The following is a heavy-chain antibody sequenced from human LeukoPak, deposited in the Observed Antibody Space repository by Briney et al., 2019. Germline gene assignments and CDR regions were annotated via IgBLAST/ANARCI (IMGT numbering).Heavy chain of an antibody. V-gene: IGHV3-73*01. CDR2: IRSKANSYET. Sequence: GGSLRLSCAASGFTFSGSAMHWVRQASGKGLEWVGRIRSKANSYETTYAASVKGRFTISRDDSKNTAYLQMNSLKTEDTAVYYCTRPTGDRDYWGQGTLVTVSS. CDR3: TRPTGDRDY. CDR1: GFTFSGSA. J-gene: IGHJ4*02. D-gene: IGHD7-27*01.